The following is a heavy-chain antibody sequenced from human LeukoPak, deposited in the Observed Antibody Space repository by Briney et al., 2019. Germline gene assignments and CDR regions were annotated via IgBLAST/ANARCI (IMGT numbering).Heavy chain of an antibody. Sequence: GSLRLSCAASGFTFSIYEMNWVRQPPGKGLEWIGEINHSGSTNYNPSLKSRVTISVDTSKNQFSLKLSSVTAADTAVYYCARRRWGVYGKYYFDYWGQGTLVTVSS. CDR1: GFTFSIYE. J-gene: IGHJ4*02. CDR3: ARRRWGVYGKYYFDY. D-gene: IGHD5/OR15-5a*01. V-gene: IGHV4-34*01. CDR2: INHSGST.